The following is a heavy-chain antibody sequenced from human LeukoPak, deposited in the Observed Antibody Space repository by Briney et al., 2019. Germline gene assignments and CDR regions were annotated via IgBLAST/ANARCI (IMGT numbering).Heavy chain of an antibody. Sequence: SGPTLVNPTPPLTLTCTFSGFSLSTSGMRVSWIRQPPGKALEWLARIDWDDDKFYSTSLKTRLTISKDTSKNQVVLTMTNMDPVDTATYYCARIREDAFDIWGQGTMVTVSS. V-gene: IGHV2-70*04. J-gene: IGHJ3*02. CDR3: ARIREDAFDI. CDR2: IDWDDDK. CDR1: GFSLSTSGMR.